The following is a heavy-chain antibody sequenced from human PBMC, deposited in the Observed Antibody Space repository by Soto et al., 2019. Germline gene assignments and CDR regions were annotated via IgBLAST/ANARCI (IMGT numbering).Heavy chain of an antibody. CDR2: IIPIFGTA. Sequence: QVQLVQSGAEVKKPGSSVKVSCKASGGTFSSYGISWVRQAPGQGLEWMVGIIPIFGTADYTQKFQGRVTIIADESTSTGYMELSSLRSEDTAVYYCATQGLPNYYYYGMDVWGQGTTVTVSS. J-gene: IGHJ6*02. V-gene: IGHV1-69*12. CDR3: ATQGLPNYYYYGMDV. CDR1: GGTFSSYG.